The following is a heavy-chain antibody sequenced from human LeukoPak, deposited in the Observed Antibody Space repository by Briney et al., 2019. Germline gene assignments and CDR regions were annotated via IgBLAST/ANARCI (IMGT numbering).Heavy chain of an antibody. J-gene: IGHJ4*02. CDR3: ARGVRQDY. CDR2: INPNSGNT. CDR1: GYTFTGYY. D-gene: IGHD6-6*01. V-gene: IGHV1-8*02. Sequence: ASVKVSCKASGYTFTGYYMHWVRQAPGQGLEWMGWINPNSGNTGYAQKFQGRVTMTRNTSISTAYMELSSLRSEDTAVYYCARGVRQDYWGQGTLVTVPS.